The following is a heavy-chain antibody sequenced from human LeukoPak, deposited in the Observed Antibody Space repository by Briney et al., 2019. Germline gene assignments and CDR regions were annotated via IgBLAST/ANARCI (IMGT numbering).Heavy chain of an antibody. CDR3: ARQTPYSSSSGNAFDI. CDR1: GGSIRDYY. D-gene: IGHD6-6*01. Sequence: SETLSLTCIVSGGSIRDYYWSWIRQSPGKPPEWLGYIFHTGSTNYNPSLRSRVTISVDTSKNQFSLKLSSVTAADTAVYYCARQTPYSSSSGNAFDIWGQGTMVTVSS. CDR2: IFHTGST. J-gene: IGHJ3*02. V-gene: IGHV4-59*08.